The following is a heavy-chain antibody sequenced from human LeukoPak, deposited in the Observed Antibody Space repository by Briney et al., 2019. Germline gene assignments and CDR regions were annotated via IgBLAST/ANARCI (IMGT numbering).Heavy chain of an antibody. J-gene: IGHJ4*02. Sequence: PGGSLRLSCTASGFTFSDYYMNWVRQAPGKGLEWISYIRNSGSATYYADSVEGRFTISRDNAKNSLYLQMNSLRPEDTAIYYCTRGAEVSGYPVFQHWGQGALVTVSS. CDR1: GFTFSDYY. CDR2: IRNSGSAT. CDR3: TRGAEVSGYPVFQH. D-gene: IGHD3-22*01. V-gene: IGHV3-11*01.